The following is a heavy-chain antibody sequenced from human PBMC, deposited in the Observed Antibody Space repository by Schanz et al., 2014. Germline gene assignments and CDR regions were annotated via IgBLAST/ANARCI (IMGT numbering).Heavy chain of an antibody. CDR3: ARDFHGYGPHLDY. V-gene: IGHV3-33*08. J-gene: IGHJ4*02. CDR1: GFTFSSYD. Sequence: VQLVESGGGVVQPGRSLRLSCAASGFTFSSYDVFWVRQAPGKGLEWVAILWHDGSKKYYADSVKGRFTVSRDNSKNTWYLQLNSLRAEDTAVYYCARDFHGYGPHLDYWGQGSLVTVSS. D-gene: IGHD5-12*01. CDR2: LWHDGSKK.